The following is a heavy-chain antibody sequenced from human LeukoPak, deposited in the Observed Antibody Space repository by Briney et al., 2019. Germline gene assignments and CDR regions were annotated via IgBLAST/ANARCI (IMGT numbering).Heavy chain of an antibody. Sequence: PSETLSLTCAVYGGSFSGYYWSWIRQPPGKGLEWIGEINHSGSTNYNPSLKSRVTISVDTSKNQFSLKLSSVTAADTAVYYCARRRHSSGWSYDYWGQGTLVTVSS. CDR1: GGSFSGYY. CDR3: ARRRHSSGWSYDY. CDR2: INHSGST. V-gene: IGHV4-34*01. J-gene: IGHJ4*02. D-gene: IGHD6-19*01.